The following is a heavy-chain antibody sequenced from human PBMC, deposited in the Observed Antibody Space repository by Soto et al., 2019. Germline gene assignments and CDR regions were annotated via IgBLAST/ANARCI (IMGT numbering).Heavy chain of an antibody. CDR1: GFTFSSYG. CDR2: ISYDGSNK. D-gene: IGHD6-13*01. J-gene: IGHJ6*02. V-gene: IGHV3-30*18. Sequence: GRSLRLSCAASGFTFSSYGMHWVRQAPGKGLEWVAVISYDGSNKYYADSVKGRFTISRDNSKNTLYLQMNSLRAEDTAVYYCAKDKRAAAPMDVWGQGTTVTVSS. CDR3: AKDKRAAAPMDV.